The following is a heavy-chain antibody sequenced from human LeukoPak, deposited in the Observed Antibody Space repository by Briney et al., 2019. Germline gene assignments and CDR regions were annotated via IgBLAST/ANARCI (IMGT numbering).Heavy chain of an antibody. Sequence: GGSLRLSCAASGFTFSSYEMNWVRQAPGKGLEWVSYISSSGSTIYYADSVKGRFTISRDNAKNSLYLQMNSLRAEDTAVYYCARVGWYYYGSGSVSGWFDPWGQGTLVTVSS. D-gene: IGHD3-10*01. V-gene: IGHV3-48*03. CDR3: ARVGWYYYGSGSVSGWFDP. CDR2: ISSSGSTI. CDR1: GFTFSSYE. J-gene: IGHJ5*02.